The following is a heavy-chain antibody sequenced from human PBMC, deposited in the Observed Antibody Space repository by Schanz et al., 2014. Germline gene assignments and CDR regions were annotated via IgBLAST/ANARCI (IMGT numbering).Heavy chain of an antibody. D-gene: IGHD4-17*01. V-gene: IGHV1-8*01. CDR2: MNPTTGNR. CDR3: GIHYGDRPL. J-gene: IGHJ4*02. Sequence: QVQLVQSGAEVKKPGASVRVSCKASGYSFTTYDVNWVRQATGQGLEWMGWMNPTTGNRGYAQNFQGRVTMTRDTSLKTAYMEMTDLKFEDAGLYYCGIHYGDRPLWGQGTLXAVSS. CDR1: GYSFTTYD.